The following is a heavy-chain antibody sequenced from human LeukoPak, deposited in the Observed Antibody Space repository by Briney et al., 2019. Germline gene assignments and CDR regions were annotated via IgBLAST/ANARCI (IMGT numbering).Heavy chain of an antibody. V-gene: IGHV4-39*07. Sequence: ASETLSLTCTVSGGSISSSSYYWGWIRQPPGEGLEWIGRIYTSGSTNYNPSLKSRVTMSVDTSKNQFSLKLSSVTTADTAVYYCASTTRRGYSYGSLDYWGQGTLVTVSS. CDR3: ASTTRRGYSYGSLDY. D-gene: IGHD5-18*01. CDR2: IYTSGST. J-gene: IGHJ4*02. CDR1: GGSISSSSYY.